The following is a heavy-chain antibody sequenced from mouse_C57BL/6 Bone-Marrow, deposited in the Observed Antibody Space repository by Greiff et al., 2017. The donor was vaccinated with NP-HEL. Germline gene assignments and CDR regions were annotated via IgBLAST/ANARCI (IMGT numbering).Heavy chain of an antibody. D-gene: IGHD1-1*01. V-gene: IGHV5-4*01. CDR1: GFTFSSYS. Sequence: EVQGVESGGGLVKPGGSLKLSCAASGFTFSSYSMSWVRQTPEKRLEWVATISDDGSYTYYPDNVKGRFTISRDNAKTNLYLNMCRLKSEDTAMYYGASSYGAMDYWGQGTSVTVSS. CDR3: ASSYGAMDY. CDR2: ISDDGSYT. J-gene: IGHJ4*01.